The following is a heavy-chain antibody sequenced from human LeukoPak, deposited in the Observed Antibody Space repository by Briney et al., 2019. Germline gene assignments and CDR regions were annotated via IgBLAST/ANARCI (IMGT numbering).Heavy chain of an antibody. CDR1: GGTFSSYA. CDR3: AKNPLSSLGWFDP. V-gene: IGHV3-23*01. CDR2: ISGSGGST. Sequence: ASVKVSCTASGGTFSSYAMSWVRQAPGKGLEWVSAISGSGGSTYYADSVKGRFTISRDNSKNTLYLQMNSLRAEDTAVYYCAKNPLSSLGWFDPWGQGTLVTVSS. J-gene: IGHJ5*02. D-gene: IGHD2-15*01.